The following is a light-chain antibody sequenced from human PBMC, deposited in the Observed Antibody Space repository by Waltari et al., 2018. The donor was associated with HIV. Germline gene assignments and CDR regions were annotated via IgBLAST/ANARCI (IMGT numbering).Light chain of an antibody. CDR3: SSYTMDSYV. CDR2: EVS. J-gene: IGLJ1*01. CDR1: SSAVGAFNY. Sequence: QSALTQPASMSGSPGQSITISCTGTSSAVGAFNYVSWYQQHPGKAPKLIIFEVSSRPSGVSNRFSGSKSGSTASLTISGLQAEDEADYYCSSYTMDSYVFGTGTKVTVL. V-gene: IGLV2-14*03.